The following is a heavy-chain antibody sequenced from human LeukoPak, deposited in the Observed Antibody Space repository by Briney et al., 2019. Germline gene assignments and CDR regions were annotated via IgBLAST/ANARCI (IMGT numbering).Heavy chain of an antibody. D-gene: IGHD6-19*01. CDR3: ARLREDSSGWYIRYYFDY. J-gene: IGHJ4*02. CDR1: GGSFSGYY. CDR2: INHSGST. V-gene: IGHV4-34*01. Sequence: SETLSLTCAVYGGSFSGYYWSWIRQPPGKGLEWIGEINHSGSTNYNPSLKSRVTISVDTSKNQFSLKLSSVTAADTAVYYCARLREDSSGWYIRYYFDYWGQGTLVTVSS.